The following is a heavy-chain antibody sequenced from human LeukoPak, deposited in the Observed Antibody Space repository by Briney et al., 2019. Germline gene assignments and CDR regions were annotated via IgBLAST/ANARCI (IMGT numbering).Heavy chain of an antibody. CDR2: INPNSVGT. Sequence: ASVKVSCKASGYTFTDYYMHWVRQAPGQGLEWMGWINPNSVGTDYAQRFQGRVTMTRDTSINTAYMELSRLRSDDTAVYYCARGRRVGIFGVVIIGVMDVWGKGTTVTVSS. CDR3: ARGRRVGIFGVVIIGVMDV. CDR1: GYTFTDYY. D-gene: IGHD3-3*02. J-gene: IGHJ6*03. V-gene: IGHV1-2*02.